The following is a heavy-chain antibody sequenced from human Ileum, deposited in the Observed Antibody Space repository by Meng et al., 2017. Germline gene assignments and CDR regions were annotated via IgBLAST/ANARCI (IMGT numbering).Heavy chain of an antibody. J-gene: IGHJ4*02. D-gene: IGHD5-12*01. CDR2: MNGDGSST. V-gene: IGHV3-74*01. Sequence: EVQLVESGGGLVQPGGSLRLSCAASGFTFGTYWMHWVRQAPGKGLVWVSRMNGDGSSTNYADSVKGRFIISRDNAKNTLYLQMSSLTAEDTAVYFCATGGSGYYGYWGQGTLVTVSS. CDR3: ATGGSGYYGY. CDR1: GFTFGTYW.